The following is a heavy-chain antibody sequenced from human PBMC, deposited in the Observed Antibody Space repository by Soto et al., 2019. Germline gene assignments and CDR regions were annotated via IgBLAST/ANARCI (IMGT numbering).Heavy chain of an antibody. V-gene: IGHV1-8*01. J-gene: IGHJ4*02. Sequence: QVQLVQSGAEVREPGASVKVSCKASGYSFTSLDINWVRQTAGQGLEWMGWMQPSTGRTGYAQKFQGRLTMPRDTSIYTAYMELTNLPSDETVVYYYARGVSAGVDYRGQGTLLNVSS. CDR3: ARGVSAGVDY. D-gene: IGHD1-26*01. CDR1: GYSFTSLD. CDR2: MQPSTGRT.